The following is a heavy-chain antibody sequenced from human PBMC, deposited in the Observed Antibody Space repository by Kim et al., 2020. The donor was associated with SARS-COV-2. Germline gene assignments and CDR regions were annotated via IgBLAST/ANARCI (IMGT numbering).Heavy chain of an antibody. Sequence: SETLSLTCVVSGGSSSGYYWNWIRQTPGKGLEWIGEVDQSGRGNYNPSLMSRVTMSEDTAKNQISLRLTSVTAADTAIYYCARSLNLHWYFDLWGRGTLV. J-gene: IGHJ2*01. CDR2: VDQSGRG. CDR3: ARSLNLHWYFDL. V-gene: IGHV4-34*01. CDR1: GGSSSGYY.